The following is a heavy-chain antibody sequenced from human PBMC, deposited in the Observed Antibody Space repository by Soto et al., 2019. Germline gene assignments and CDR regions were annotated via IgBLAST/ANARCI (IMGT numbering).Heavy chain of an antibody. J-gene: IGHJ6*03. CDR2: IYYSGST. D-gene: IGHD5-18*01. CDR1: GGSTSSYY. Sequence: SETLSLTCTVSGGSTSSYYWSWIRQPPGKGLEWIGYIYYSGSTNYNPSLKSRVTISVDTSKNQFSLKLSSVTAADTAVYYCARRNVAMVKDYYYYYYMDVWGKGTTVTVSS. CDR3: ARRNVAMVKDYYYYYYMDV. V-gene: IGHV4-59*01.